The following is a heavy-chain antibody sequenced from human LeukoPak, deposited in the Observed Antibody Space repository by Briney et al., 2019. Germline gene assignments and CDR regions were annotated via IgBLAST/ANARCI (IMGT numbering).Heavy chain of an antibody. D-gene: IGHD3-22*01. CDR3: ARSMFDEGVSSGYYTWYYFDY. CDR2: IIPILGIA. J-gene: IGHJ4*02. CDR1: GGTFSSYA. V-gene: IGHV1-69*04. Sequence: GASVKVSCKASGGTFSSYAISWVRQAPGQGLEWMGRIIPILGIANYAQKFQGRVTITADKSTSTAYMELSSLRSEDTAVYYCARSMFDEGVSSGYYTWYYFDYWGQGTLVTVSS.